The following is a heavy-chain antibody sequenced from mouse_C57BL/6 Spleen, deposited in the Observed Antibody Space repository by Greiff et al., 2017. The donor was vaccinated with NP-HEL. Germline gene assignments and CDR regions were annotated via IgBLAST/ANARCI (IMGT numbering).Heavy chain of an antibody. CDR1: GYTFTSYW. CDR3: ARSSYGYGDYYAMDY. Sequence: QVQLKQPGAELVMPGASVKLSCKASGYTFTSYWMHWVKQRPGQGLEWIGEIDPSDSYTNYNQKFKGKSTLTVDKSSSTAYMQLSSLTSEDSAVYYCARSSYGYGDYYAMDYWGQGTSVTVSS. CDR2: IDPSDSYT. J-gene: IGHJ4*01. D-gene: IGHD2-2*01. V-gene: IGHV1-69*01.